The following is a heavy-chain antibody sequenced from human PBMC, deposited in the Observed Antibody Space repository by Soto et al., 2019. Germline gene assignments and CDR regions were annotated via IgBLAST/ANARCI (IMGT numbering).Heavy chain of an antibody. V-gene: IGHV4-59*01. CDR1: GGSISSYY. CDR3: ARIDCSSTSCHRPYGMDV. Sequence: PSETLSLTCTVSGGSISSYYWSWIRQPPGKGLEWVGYINYSGSTNYNPSLKSRVTISVDTSKNQFSLQLSSVTAVDTAVYYCARIDCSSTSCHRPYGMDVWGQGTTVTVSS. CDR2: INYSGST. D-gene: IGHD2-2*01. J-gene: IGHJ6*02.